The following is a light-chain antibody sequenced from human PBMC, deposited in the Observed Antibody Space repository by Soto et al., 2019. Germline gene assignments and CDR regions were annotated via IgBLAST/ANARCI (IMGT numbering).Light chain of an antibody. CDR3: SSYTSGSTWV. V-gene: IGLV2-14*01. J-gene: IGLJ3*02. CDR2: EVS. Sequence: QSALTQPASVSGSPGQSITISCTGTSSDVGGYNYDSWYQQHPGKAPKLMIYEVSHRPSGVSNRFSGSKSDNTASLTISGLQAEDDADYYCSSYTSGSTWVFGVGTMLTVL. CDR1: SSDVGGYNY.